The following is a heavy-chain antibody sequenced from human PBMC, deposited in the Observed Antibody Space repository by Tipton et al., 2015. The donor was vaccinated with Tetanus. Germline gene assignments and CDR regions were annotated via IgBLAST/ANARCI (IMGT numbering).Heavy chain of an antibody. J-gene: IGHJ4*02. V-gene: IGHV1-18*01. CDR2: ISPYNGHT. CDR3: ARDMRGHRVQLLPHGF. D-gene: IGHD1-1*01. CDR1: GYTFTTYG. Sequence: QLVQSGAEVREPGASVKVSCKASGYTFTTYGLNWVRQAPGQGLEWVTWISPYNGHTNYAQKFKGRVTMTTDPSTSTAYMELRNLRSADTAMYFCARDMRGHRVQLLPHGFWGQGTLVTVSS.